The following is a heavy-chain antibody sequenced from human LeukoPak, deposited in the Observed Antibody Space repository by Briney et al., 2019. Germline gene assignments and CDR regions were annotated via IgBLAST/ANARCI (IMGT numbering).Heavy chain of an antibody. V-gene: IGHV1-8*01. D-gene: IGHD3-3*01. J-gene: IGHJ6*02. CDR2: MNPNSGNT. CDR3: ARVNILRFLEWLTFDYYYYYGMDV. CDR1: GYTFTSYD. Sequence: GASVKVSCKASGYTFTSYDINWVRQATGQGLEWMGWMNPNSGNTGYAQKFQGRVTMTRNTSISTAYMELSSLRSEDTAVYYCARVNILRFLEWLTFDYYYYYGMDVWGQGTTVTVSS.